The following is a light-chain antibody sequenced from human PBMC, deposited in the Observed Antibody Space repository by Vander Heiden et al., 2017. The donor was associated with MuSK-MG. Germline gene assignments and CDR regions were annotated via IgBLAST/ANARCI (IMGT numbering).Light chain of an antibody. Sequence: EIVMTQSPATLSVSPGESATLSCRASQSVSSSLAWYQQKPGQAPRLLIYGASTRATGIPARFSGSGSGTEFTFIISSLQSEDCAVYFCQQDDKRPLTFGRGTKVVIK. V-gene: IGKV3-15*01. CDR3: QQDDKRPLT. J-gene: IGKJ1*01. CDR2: GAS. CDR1: QSVSSS.